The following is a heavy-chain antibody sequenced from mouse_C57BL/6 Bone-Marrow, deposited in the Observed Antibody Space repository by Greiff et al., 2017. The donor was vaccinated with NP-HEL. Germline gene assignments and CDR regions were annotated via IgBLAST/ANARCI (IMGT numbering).Heavy chain of an antibody. Sequence: VQLQQSGAELAKPGASVKLSCKASGYTFTSYWMHWVKQRPGQGLEWIGYINPSSGSTKYNQKFKDKAPLTAYKSSSPAYMQLSSLTYEDSAVYYCARYRASTGTRAMDYWGQGTSVTVSS. D-gene: IGHD4-1*02. CDR3: ARYRASTGTRAMDY. CDR1: GYTFTSYW. J-gene: IGHJ4*01. V-gene: IGHV1-7*01. CDR2: INPSSGST.